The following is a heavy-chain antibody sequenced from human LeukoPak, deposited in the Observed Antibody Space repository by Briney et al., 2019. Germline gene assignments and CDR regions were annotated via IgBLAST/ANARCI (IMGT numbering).Heavy chain of an antibody. CDR3: ARSGYSSGWYAGQYYFDY. J-gene: IGHJ4*02. V-gene: IGHV3-21*01. CDR2: ISSSSSYI. CDR1: GFTFSSYS. Sequence: GGSLRLSCAASGFTFSSYSMNWVRQAPGKGLEWVSSISSSSSYIYYADSVKGRFTISRDNSKNTLYLQMNSLRAEDTAVYYCARSGYSSGWYAGQYYFDYWGQGTLVTVSS. D-gene: IGHD6-19*01.